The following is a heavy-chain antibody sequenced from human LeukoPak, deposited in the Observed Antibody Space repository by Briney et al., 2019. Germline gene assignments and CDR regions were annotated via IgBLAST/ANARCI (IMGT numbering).Heavy chain of an antibody. CDR1: GGSISIGGYS. CDR2: IYQSGST. CDR3: ARGNYNDSSGYPDAFDI. D-gene: IGHD3-22*01. Sequence: SQTLSLTCAVSGGSISIGGYSWGWIRQPPGKGLEWIGYIYQSGSTYYNTSLKSRVTISVDRSKNQFSLKLGCVTAADTAVYYCARGNYNDSSGYPDAFDIWGQGTMVTVSS. V-gene: IGHV4-30-2*01. J-gene: IGHJ3*02.